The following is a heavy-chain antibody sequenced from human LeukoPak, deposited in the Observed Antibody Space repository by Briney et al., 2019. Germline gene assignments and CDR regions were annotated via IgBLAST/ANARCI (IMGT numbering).Heavy chain of an antibody. CDR2: IRYDGSDK. CDR1: GFTFSTYG. V-gene: IGHV3-30*02. D-gene: IGHD2-2*01. J-gene: IGHJ4*02. CDR3: AKDRIQYCSSTSCSGSFDY. Sequence: GGSLRLSCAASGFTFSTYGMHWVRQAPGKGLEWVAFIRYDGSDKYADSVKGRFTLSRDNSKNTLYLQMNSLRAEDTAVYYCAKDRIQYCSSTSCSGSFDYWGQGTLVTVSS.